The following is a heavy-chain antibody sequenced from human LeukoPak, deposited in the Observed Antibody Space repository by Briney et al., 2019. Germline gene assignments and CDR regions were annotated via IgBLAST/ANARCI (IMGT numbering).Heavy chain of an antibody. Sequence: GASVKVSCKASGGTFSSYAISWVRQAPGQGLEWMGGIIPIFGTANYAQKFQGRVTITTDESTSTAYMELRSPRSDDTAVYYCARSTVGDSYYYMDVWGKGTTVTVSS. V-gene: IGHV1-69*05. D-gene: IGHD4-11*01. J-gene: IGHJ6*03. CDR2: IIPIFGTA. CDR1: GGTFSSYA. CDR3: ARSTVGDSYYYMDV.